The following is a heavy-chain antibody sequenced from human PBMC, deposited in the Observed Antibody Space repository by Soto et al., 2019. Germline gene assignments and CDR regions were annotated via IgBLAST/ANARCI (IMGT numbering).Heavy chain of an antibody. J-gene: IGHJ4*02. V-gene: IGHV4-4*07. D-gene: IGHD6-19*01. CDR2: LNNSGST. CDR1: GGSISSYC. CDR3: ARLERDDSGWYPY. Sequence: PSETLSLTCTVSGGSISSYCWSWIRQPAGKGLEWIAHLNNSGSTHYNPSLKSRVIISVDTSKKQVSLKLSSVTAADTAVYYCARLERDDSGWYPYWGQGTLVTVS.